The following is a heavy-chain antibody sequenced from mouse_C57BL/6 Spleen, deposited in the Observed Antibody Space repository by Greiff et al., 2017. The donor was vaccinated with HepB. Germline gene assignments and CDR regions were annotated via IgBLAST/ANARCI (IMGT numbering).Heavy chain of an antibody. CDR2: IRSKSNNYAT. CDR1: GFSFNTYA. Sequence: DVKLQESGGGLVQPKGSLKLSCAASGFSFNTYAMNWVRQAPGKGLEWVARIRSKSNNYATYYADSVKDRFTISRDDSESMLYLQMNNLKTEDTAMYYCVRRDSLYAMDYWGQGTSVTVSS. J-gene: IGHJ4*01. CDR3: VRRDSLYAMDY. V-gene: IGHV10-1*01.